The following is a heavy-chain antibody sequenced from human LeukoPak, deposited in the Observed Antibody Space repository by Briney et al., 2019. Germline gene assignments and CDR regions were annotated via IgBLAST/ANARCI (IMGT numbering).Heavy chain of an antibody. CDR3: ARETDYYFDY. CDR1: GGTFSSYA. CDR2: IIPILGIA. J-gene: IGHJ4*02. Sequence: SVKVSCKASGGTFSSYAISWVRQAPGQGLEWMGRIIPILGIANYAQKFQGRVTMTRDTSISTAYMELSRLRSDDTAVYYCARETDYYFDYWGQGTPVTVSS. V-gene: IGHV1-69*04.